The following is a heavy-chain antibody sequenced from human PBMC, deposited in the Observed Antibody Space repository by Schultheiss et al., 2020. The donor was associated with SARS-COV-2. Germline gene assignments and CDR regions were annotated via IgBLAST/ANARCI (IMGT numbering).Heavy chain of an antibody. CDR3: ARDLAVSGSSPVDY. Sequence: GGSLRLSCAASGFTFSSYSMNWVRQAPGKGLEWVSGISWNSGSIGYADSVKGRFSISRDNSRNTLYLQMNSLRAEDTAVYYCARDLAVSGSSPVDYWGQGTLVTVSS. CDR1: GFTFSSYS. V-gene: IGHV3-48*01. J-gene: IGHJ4*02. CDR2: ISWNSGSI. D-gene: IGHD1-26*01.